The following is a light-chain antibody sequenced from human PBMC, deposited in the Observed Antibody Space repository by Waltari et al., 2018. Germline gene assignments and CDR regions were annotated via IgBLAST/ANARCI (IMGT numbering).Light chain of an antibody. V-gene: IGKV4-1*01. J-gene: IGKJ2*03. CDR2: WAS. CDR3: QQYLTLPYS. Sequence: EMTQSPDSLSVSLGDRAPINCKSSQSFLYNFNNKNYLAWFQLKPGQPPKLLIRWASTREPGVPDRFSGSGSGTDFTLTISSLQTEDVAVYYCQQYLTLPYSFGQGTKLEIK. CDR1: QSFLYNFNNKNY.